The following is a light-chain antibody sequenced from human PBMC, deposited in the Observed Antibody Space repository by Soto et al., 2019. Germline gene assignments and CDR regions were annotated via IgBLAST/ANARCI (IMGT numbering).Light chain of an antibody. V-gene: IGLV4-69*01. J-gene: IGLJ2*01. CDR1: SGHSSYA. CDR3: QTWGTGPV. Sequence: QLVLTQSPSASASLGASVKLTCTLSSGHSSYAIAWHQQQPEKGPRFLMKVNSDGSHSKGDGIPDRFSGSRSGAERYLTISSLQSEDEADYYCQTWGTGPVFGGGTKVTVL. CDR2: VNSDGSH.